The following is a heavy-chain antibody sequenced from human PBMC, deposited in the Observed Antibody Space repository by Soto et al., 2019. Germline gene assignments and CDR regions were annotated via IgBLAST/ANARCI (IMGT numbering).Heavy chain of an antibody. D-gene: IGHD3-22*01. CDR3: AKTAPPYDSQGYYPFDI. Sequence: EVQLVESGGDLVLPGRSLRLSCTASGFTFDAFAMHWVRQAPGKGLEWVSGISWNSGSIGYADPVKGRFTISRDNAKKSLYLEMNSLKTKDTALYYCAKTAPPYDSQGYYPFDIWGQGTLVSVSS. CDR2: ISWNSGSI. CDR1: GFTFDAFA. J-gene: IGHJ3*02. V-gene: IGHV3-9*01.